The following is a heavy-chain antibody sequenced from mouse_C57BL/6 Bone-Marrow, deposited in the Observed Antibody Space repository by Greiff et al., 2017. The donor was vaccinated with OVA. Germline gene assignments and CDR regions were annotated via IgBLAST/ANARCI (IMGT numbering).Heavy chain of an antibody. CDR2: IYPRSGNT. CDR3: ARRRITTVVATDC. CDR1: GYTFTSYG. D-gene: IGHD1-1*01. J-gene: IGHJ2*01. Sequence: QVHVKQSGAELARPGASVKLSCKASGYTFTSYGISWVKQRTGQGLEWIGEIYPRSGNTYYNEKFKGKATLTADKSSSTAYMELRSLTSEDSAVYFCARRRITTVVATDCWGQGTTLTVSS. V-gene: IGHV1-81*01.